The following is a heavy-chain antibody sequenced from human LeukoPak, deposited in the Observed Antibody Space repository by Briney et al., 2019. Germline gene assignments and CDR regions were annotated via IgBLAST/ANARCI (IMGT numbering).Heavy chain of an antibody. CDR3: ADAPFDYSGRDAFDI. J-gene: IGHJ3*02. V-gene: IGHV3-30*02. Sequence: GGSLRLSCAASGFTFSSYGMHWVRQAPGKGLEWVAFIRYDGSNKYYADSVKGRFTISRDNSKNTLYLQMNSLRAEDTAVYYCADAPFDYSGRDAFDIWGQGTMVTVSS. CDR2: IRYDGSNK. D-gene: IGHD3-9*01. CDR1: GFTFSSYG.